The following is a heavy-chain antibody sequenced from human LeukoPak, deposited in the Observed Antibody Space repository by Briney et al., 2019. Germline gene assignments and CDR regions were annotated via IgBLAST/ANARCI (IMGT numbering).Heavy chain of an antibody. Sequence: ASVKVSCKASGYTFRNYYMHWVRQAPGQGLEWMGIINPNGGSTTYAQKLRGRVTMTRDMSTTTFYMELSSLRSEDTAVYYCARGSESYSMGDYWGQGTLVTVSS. CDR1: GYTFRNYY. CDR3: ARGSESYSMGDY. J-gene: IGHJ4*02. V-gene: IGHV1-46*04. D-gene: IGHD2-15*01. CDR2: INPNGGST.